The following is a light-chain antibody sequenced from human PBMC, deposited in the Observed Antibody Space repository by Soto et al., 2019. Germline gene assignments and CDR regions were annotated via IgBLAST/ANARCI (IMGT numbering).Light chain of an antibody. CDR2: GAS. Sequence: VLTQSPGTLSLSPGERATISCRASQSISSNYLAWYQHKPGQAPRLLIYGASSRATGIPHRFSGSGSGTDFTLTISRLEPEDFAVYYCQQRSNLPWTFGQGTKV. V-gene: IGKV3D-20*02. CDR3: QQRSNLPWT. J-gene: IGKJ1*01. CDR1: QSISSNY.